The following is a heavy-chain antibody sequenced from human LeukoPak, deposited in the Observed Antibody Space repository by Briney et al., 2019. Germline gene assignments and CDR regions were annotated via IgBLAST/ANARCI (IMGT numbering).Heavy chain of an antibody. V-gene: IGHV3-21*01. CDR1: GYTLSSSE. CDR3: AELGITMIGGV. Sequence: GGSLRVSCAASGYTLSSSEMGWVRQAPGKGLEWVSSISSSSSYIYYADSVKGRFTISRDNAKNSLYLQMNSLRAEDTAVYYCAELGITMIGGVWGKGTTVTISS. D-gene: IGHD3-10*02. CDR2: ISSSSSYI. J-gene: IGHJ6*04.